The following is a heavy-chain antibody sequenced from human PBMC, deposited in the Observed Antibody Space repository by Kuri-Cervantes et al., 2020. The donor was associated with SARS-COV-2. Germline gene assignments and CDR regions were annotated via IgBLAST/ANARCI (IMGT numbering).Heavy chain of an antibody. CDR2: ISGSGSYI. Sequence: GESLKISCAASGFTVSSNYMSWVRQAPGKALEWVSSISGSGSYIYYADSVKGRFTISRDDAKNSLYLQMNSLRAEDTAVYYCARDSWEPPYYYYMDVWGKGTTVTVSS. D-gene: IGHD1-26*01. J-gene: IGHJ6*03. CDR3: ARDSWEPPYYYYMDV. V-gene: IGHV3-21*01. CDR1: GFTVSSNY.